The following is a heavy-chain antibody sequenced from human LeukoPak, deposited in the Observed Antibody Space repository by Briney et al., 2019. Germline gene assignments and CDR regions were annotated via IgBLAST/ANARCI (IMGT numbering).Heavy chain of an antibody. CDR3: AKGGYYYYMDV. CDR1: GFTFDDYA. V-gene: IGHV3-9*01. J-gene: IGHJ6*03. Sequence: GRSLRLSCAASGFTFDDYAMHWVRQAPGKGLEWVSGISWNSGSIGYADSVKGRFTISRDNAKNSLYLQMNSLRTEDTALYYCAKGGYYYYMDVWGKGTTVTVSS. D-gene: IGHD3-16*01. CDR2: ISWNSGSI.